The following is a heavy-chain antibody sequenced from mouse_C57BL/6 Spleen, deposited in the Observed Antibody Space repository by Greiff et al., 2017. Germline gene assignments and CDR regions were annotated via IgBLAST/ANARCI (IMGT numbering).Heavy chain of an antibody. V-gene: IGHV1-69*01. CDR1: GYTFTSYW. Sequence: QVQLQQPGAELVMPGASVKLSCKASGYTFTSYWMHWVKQRPGQGLEWIGEIDPSDSYTNYNQKFKGKSTLTVDKSSSTAYMQLSSLTSEDSAVYYCASAITTVVATGGAIDYWGQGTSVTVSS. CDR2: IDPSDSYT. D-gene: IGHD1-1*01. CDR3: ASAITTVVATGGAIDY. J-gene: IGHJ4*01.